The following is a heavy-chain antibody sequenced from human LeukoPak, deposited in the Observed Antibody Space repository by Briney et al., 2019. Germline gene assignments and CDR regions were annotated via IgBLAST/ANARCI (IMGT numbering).Heavy chain of an antibody. CDR3: ARVYSNYVSLGY. D-gene: IGHD4-11*01. CDR2: INTDGSST. Sequence: PGGSLRLSCAASGFTFSSYWMQWVRQAPGKGLVWVSRINTDGSSTSYADSVKGRSTFSRDNAKNTLYLQMNSLRAEDTAVYYCARVYSNYVSLGYWGQGTLVTVSS. CDR1: GFTFSSYW. V-gene: IGHV3-74*01. J-gene: IGHJ4*02.